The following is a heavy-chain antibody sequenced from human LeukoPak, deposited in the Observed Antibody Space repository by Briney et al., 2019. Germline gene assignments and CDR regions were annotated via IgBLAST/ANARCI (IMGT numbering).Heavy chain of an antibody. J-gene: IGHJ5*02. V-gene: IGHV4-61*05. CDR3: ARLVFKYSSGLVNWFDP. CDR2: IYYSGST. CDR1: GGSISSSSYY. Sequence: SETLSLTCTVSGGSISSSSYYWSWIRQPPGKGLEWIGYIYYSGSTNYNPSLKSRVTISVDTSKNQFSLKLSSVTAADTAVYYCARLVFKYSSGLVNWFDPWGQGTLVTVSS. D-gene: IGHD6-19*01.